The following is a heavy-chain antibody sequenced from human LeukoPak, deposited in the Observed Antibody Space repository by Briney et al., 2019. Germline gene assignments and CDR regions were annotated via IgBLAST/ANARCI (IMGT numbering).Heavy chain of an antibody. CDR2: ISYDGSNK. D-gene: IGHD6-13*01. Sequence: GGSLRLSCAASGFTFSSYGVHWVRQAPGKGLEWVAVISYDGSNKYYADSVKGRFTISRDNSKNTLYLQMNSLRAEDTAVYYCAKVLIAESPFGDYGMDVWGQGTTVTVSS. J-gene: IGHJ6*02. CDR3: AKVLIAESPFGDYGMDV. CDR1: GFTFSSYG. V-gene: IGHV3-30*18.